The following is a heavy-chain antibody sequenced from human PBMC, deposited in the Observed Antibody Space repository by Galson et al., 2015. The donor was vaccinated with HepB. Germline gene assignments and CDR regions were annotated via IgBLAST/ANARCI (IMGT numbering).Heavy chain of an antibody. CDR1: GYTFTSYA. D-gene: IGHD3-3*01. CDR2: INAGNGNT. CDR3: ARETYYDFWSGYRPEGWFDP. J-gene: IGHJ5*02. Sequence: SVKVSCKASGYTFTSYAMHWVRQAPGQRLEWMGWINAGNGNTKYSQKFQGRVTITRDTSASTAYMELSSLRSEDTAVYYCARETYYDFWSGYRPEGWFDPWGQGTLVTVSS. V-gene: IGHV1-3*01.